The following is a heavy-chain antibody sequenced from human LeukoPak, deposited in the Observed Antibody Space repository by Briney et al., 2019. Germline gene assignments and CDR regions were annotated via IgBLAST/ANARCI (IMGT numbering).Heavy chain of an antibody. V-gene: IGHV4-59*01. J-gene: IGHJ3*02. D-gene: IGHD2-8*02. CDR1: GGSISSYY. Sequence: SETLSLTCTVSGGSISSYYWSWIRQPPGKGLEWIGYIYYSGSTNYNPFLKSRVTISVDTSKNQFSLKLSSVTAADTAVYYCARSSPLVALDAFDIWGQGTMVTVSS. CDR2: IYYSGST. CDR3: ARSSPLVALDAFDI.